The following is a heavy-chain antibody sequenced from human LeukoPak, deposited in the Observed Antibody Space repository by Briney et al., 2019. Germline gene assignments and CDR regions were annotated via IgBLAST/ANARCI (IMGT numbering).Heavy chain of an antibody. V-gene: IGHV4-59*08. J-gene: IGHJ5*02. CDR3: ARRVIMSAAGVPDTWLDP. Sequence: SETLSLTCTVSGRSISNYYWNWIRQPPGKGLEWVGHISYSGGTKYKPSLQSRVTISIGTSKNQYSLNLSSVTAADTAVYYCARRVIMSAAGVPDTWLDPWGQGSLVSVSS. CDR1: GRSISNYY. CDR2: ISYSGGT. D-gene: IGHD2-8*01.